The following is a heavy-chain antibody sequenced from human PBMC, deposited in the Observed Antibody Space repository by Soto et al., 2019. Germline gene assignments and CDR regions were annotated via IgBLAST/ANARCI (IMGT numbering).Heavy chain of an antibody. CDR3: AEDYGPKARYTYCNTHTDF. V-gene: IGHV3-30*18. D-gene: IGHD2-2*02. J-gene: IGHJ4*02. CDR2: IFHGGAFN. Sequence: GGSLRLSCAAPGFRFSRYCMHWIRQPPGKGLEWVAVIFHGGAFNDYADSEKGLFTSSSDTSENILFHVMTSLGPSDPALYFCAEDYGPKARYTYCNTHTDFWGQGTRVTVSS. CDR1: GFRFSRYC.